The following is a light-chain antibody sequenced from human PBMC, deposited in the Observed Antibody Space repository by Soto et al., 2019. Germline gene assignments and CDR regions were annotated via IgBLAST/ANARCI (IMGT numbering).Light chain of an antibody. CDR1: NIGSKS. CDR3: QVWDRSSDHYV. V-gene: IGLV3-21*02. Sequence: SYELTQPPSVSVAPGQTVRVTCGGKNIGSKSVHWYQQKPGQAPVLVVYDDSDRPSRIPERFSGSNSGSTATLTISRVEAGDEADYHCQVWDRSSDHYVFGSGT. J-gene: IGLJ1*01. CDR2: DDS.